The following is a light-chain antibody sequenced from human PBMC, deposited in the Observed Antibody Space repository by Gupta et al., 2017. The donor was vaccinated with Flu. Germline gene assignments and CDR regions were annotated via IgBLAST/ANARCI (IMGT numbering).Light chain of an antibody. Sequence: DIQMTQSPSRLSASVGDRVVVTCRASQSINRWLAWYQQKPGKAPKLLIYKASTLETGVSSRFSGSGSGTDFTLTITSLQPDDFATYYCQQYDTFWTFGQGTKVEIK. J-gene: IGKJ1*01. CDR1: QSINRW. V-gene: IGKV1-5*03. CDR3: QQYDTFWT. CDR2: KAS.